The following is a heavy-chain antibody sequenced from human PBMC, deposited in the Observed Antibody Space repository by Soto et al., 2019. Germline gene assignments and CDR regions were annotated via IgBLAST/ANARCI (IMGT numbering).Heavy chain of an antibody. Sequence: LRLSCAASGFTFSSYEMNWVRQAPGKGLEWVSYISSSGSTIYYADSVKGRFTISRDNAKNSLYLQMNSLRAEDTAVYYCAGSADTIFGNNWFDPWGRGTLVTVSS. D-gene: IGHD3-3*01. V-gene: IGHV3-48*03. CDR3: AGSADTIFGNNWFDP. CDR2: ISSSGSTI. CDR1: GFTFSSYE. J-gene: IGHJ5*02.